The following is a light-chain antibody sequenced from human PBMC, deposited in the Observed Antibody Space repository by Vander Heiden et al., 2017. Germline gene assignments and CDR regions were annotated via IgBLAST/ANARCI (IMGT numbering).Light chain of an antibody. J-gene: IGKJ1*01. CDR3: QQYYTTPRT. Sequence: DIVITQSPDSLAVFLGERATINCKSSQSVLYSSNNKNYLAWYQQTPGQPPKLLIYWASTRESGVPDRFSGSGSGTDFTLTISSLQAEDVAVYYCQQYYTTPRTFGQGTKVEIK. V-gene: IGKV4-1*01. CDR2: WAS. CDR1: QSVLYSSNNKNY.